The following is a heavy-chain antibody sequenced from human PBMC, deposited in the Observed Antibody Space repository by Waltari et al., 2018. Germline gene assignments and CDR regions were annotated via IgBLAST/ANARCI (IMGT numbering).Heavy chain of an antibody. Sequence: QVQLVQSGAEVKKPGASVKVSCKASGYTFTSYYMHWVRRAPGQGLEWMGIINPSGGSTSYAQKFQGRVTMTRDTSTSTVYMELSSLRSEDTAVYYCARATYYDFWSGYYGARFDPWGQGTLVTVSS. CDR3: ARATYYDFWSGYYGARFDP. D-gene: IGHD3-3*01. V-gene: IGHV1-46*01. J-gene: IGHJ5*02. CDR1: GYTFTSYY. CDR2: INPSGGST.